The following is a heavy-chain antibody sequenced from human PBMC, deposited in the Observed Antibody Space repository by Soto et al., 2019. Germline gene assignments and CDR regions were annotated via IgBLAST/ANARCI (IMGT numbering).Heavy chain of an antibody. V-gene: IGHV3-23*01. CDR3: AKMEGMDTWAYSFDY. J-gene: IGHJ4*02. CDR1: GFTFSDFA. D-gene: IGHD5-18*01. CDR2: IYGGGNGP. Sequence: EVQVLESGGGLVQPGGSLRLSCAATGFTFSDFAMSWVRQAPGKGLEWVSRIYGGGNGPHYADAVKGRVTISRDNSKNTLYLQMNSLRAEDTAVYYCAKMEGMDTWAYSFDYWGQGTLVTVSS.